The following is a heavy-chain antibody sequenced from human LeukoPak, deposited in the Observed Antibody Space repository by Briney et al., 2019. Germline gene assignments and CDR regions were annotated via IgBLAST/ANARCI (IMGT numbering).Heavy chain of an antibody. CDR1: GFTFSSYT. V-gene: IGHV3-21*01. J-gene: IGHJ4*02. CDR3: ARDLTGTINY. D-gene: IGHD1-7*01. Sequence: KAGGSLRLSCAASGFTFSSYTMNWVRQAPGKGLEWVSSISSSSSYIYYADSVKGRFTIPRDNAKNSLYLQMNSLRAEDTAVYYCARDLTGTINYWGQGTLVTVSS. CDR2: ISSSSSYI.